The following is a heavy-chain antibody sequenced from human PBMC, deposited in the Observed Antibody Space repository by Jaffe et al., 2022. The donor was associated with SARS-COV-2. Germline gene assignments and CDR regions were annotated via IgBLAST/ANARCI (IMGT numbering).Heavy chain of an antibody. CDR3: ARRSRNGYHIDY. Sequence: EVQLVQSGAEVKKPGELLKISCQGSGYTLTGHWIAWVRQMPGKGLEWMGVIYPDDSDTRYSPSFQGQVTISVDKFATTAYLQWNSLKASDSAMYYCARRSRNGYHIDYWGQGTLVTVSS. V-gene: IGHV5-51*01. D-gene: IGHD3-3*01. CDR2: IYPDDSDT. CDR1: GYTLTGHW. J-gene: IGHJ4*02.